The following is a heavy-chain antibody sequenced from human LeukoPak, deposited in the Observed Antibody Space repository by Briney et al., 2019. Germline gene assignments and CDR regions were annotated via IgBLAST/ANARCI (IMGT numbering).Heavy chain of an antibody. J-gene: IGHJ4*02. Sequence: GGSLRLSCVASGFALSANYMSWVRQAPGKGPEWLSVLYRGGITYYAGSVRGRFTISRDDSKNTLYLQMDSLRVEDTAVYYCARDYSYDESGQPVRYDYWGQGTLVTVSS. CDR1: GFALSANY. V-gene: IGHV3-66*01. CDR2: LYRGGIT. CDR3: ARDYSYDESGQPVRYDY. D-gene: IGHD3-16*01.